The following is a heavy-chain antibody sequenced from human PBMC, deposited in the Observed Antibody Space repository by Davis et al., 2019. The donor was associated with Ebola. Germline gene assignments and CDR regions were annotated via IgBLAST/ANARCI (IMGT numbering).Heavy chain of an antibody. V-gene: IGHV4-61*01. D-gene: IGHD4-17*01. CDR2: IYYSGST. CDR1: GGSISTTSYY. Sequence: SETLSLTCTVSGGSISTTSYYWSWIRQPPGKGLEWIGYIYYSGSTNYNPSLKSRVTISVDTSKNQFSLKLSSVTAADTAVYYCASTALNYGDYFWSDAFDIWGQGTMVTVSS. CDR3: ASTALNYGDYFWSDAFDI. J-gene: IGHJ3*02.